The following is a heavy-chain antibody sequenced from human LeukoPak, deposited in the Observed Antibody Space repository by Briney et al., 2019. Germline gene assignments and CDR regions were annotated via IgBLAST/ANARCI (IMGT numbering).Heavy chain of an antibody. Sequence: PSETLSLTCAVYGGSSSGYYWSWIRQPPGKGLEWIGEINHSGSTNYNPSLKSRVTISVDTSKNQFSLKLSSVTAADTAVYYCARRFDYWGQGTLVTVSS. V-gene: IGHV4-34*01. CDR2: INHSGST. CDR3: ARRFDY. J-gene: IGHJ4*02. CDR1: GGSSSGYY.